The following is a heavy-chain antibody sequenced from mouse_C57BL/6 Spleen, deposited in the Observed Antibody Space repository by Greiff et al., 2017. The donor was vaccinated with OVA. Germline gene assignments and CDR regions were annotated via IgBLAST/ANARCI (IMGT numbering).Heavy chain of an antibody. D-gene: IGHD1-1*01. J-gene: IGHJ2*01. CDR1: GYTFTSYW. CDR2: IDPSDSYT. Sequence: VQLQQPGAELVKPGASVKLSCKASGYTFTSYWMQWVKQRPGQGLEWIGEIDPSDSYTNYNQKFKGKATLTVDTSSSTAYMQLSSLTSEDSAVYYCARGGITTVVEDYWGQGTTLTVSS. CDR3: ARGGITTVVEDY. V-gene: IGHV1-50*01.